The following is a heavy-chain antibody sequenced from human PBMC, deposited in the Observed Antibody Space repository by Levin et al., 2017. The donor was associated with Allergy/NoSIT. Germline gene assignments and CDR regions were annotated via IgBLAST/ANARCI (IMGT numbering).Heavy chain of an antibody. J-gene: IGHJ6*02. Sequence: LSLTCAASGFTFTSYSMNWVRQAPGKGLEWVSSISTGGDFIQYADSVKGRFTISRDNAKNSLYLQMSSLRAEDTAVYYCTRDLSKSRGVGYGSATYGLDVWGQGTTVTVSS. CDR3: TRDLSKSRGVGYGSATYGLDV. CDR1: GFTFTSYS. V-gene: IGHV3-21*01. CDR2: ISTGGDFI. D-gene: IGHD3-10*01.